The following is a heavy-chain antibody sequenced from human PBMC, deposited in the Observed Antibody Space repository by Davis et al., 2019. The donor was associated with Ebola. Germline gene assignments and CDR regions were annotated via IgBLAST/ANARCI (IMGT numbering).Heavy chain of an antibody. CDR3: ARASGTGTTSSLFDY. Sequence: GESLKISCAASGFTFNNYVMSWVRQAPGKGLEWVSHISGGGGNTYYAGSVKGRVTISRDNSKNTLYLQMNSLRAEDTAVYYCARASGTGTTSSLFDYWGQGTLVTVSS. V-gene: IGHV3-23*01. D-gene: IGHD1-1*01. J-gene: IGHJ4*02. CDR1: GFTFNNYV. CDR2: ISGGGGNT.